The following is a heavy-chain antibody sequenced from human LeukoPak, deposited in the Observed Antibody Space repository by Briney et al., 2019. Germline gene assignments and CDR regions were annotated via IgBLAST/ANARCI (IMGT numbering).Heavy chain of an antibody. CDR3: ARVQTMDDAFDI. D-gene: IGHD3-3*01. Sequence: GGSLRLSCAASGFTFSDYYMSWIRQAPGKGVEWVSYISSSGSTIYYADSVRGGLTISRENAKNSLYLQMNSLRAEDTAVYYCARVQTMDDAFDIWGQGTMVTVSS. CDR2: ISSSGSTI. J-gene: IGHJ3*02. V-gene: IGHV3-11*01. CDR1: GFTFSDYY.